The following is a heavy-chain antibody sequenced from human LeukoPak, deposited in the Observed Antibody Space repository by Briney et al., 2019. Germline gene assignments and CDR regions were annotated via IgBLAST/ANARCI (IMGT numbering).Heavy chain of an antibody. CDR3: AKSPRASIAARPGWFDP. Sequence: GGSLRLSCAASGFTFSSYAMSWVRQAPGKGLEWVSAISGSGGSTYYADSVKGRFTISRDNSKNALYLQMNSLRAEDTAVYYCAKSPRASIAARPGWFDPWGQGTLVTVSS. CDR2: ISGSGGST. CDR1: GFTFSSYA. J-gene: IGHJ5*02. V-gene: IGHV3-23*01. D-gene: IGHD6-6*01.